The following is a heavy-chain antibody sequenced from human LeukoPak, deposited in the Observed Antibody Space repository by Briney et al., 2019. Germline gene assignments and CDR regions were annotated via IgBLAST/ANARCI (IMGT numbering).Heavy chain of an antibody. CDR1: GFTFSDYY. V-gene: IGHV3-11*01. CDR2: ISDSGSNM. J-gene: IGHJ6*03. D-gene: IGHD3-10*01. Sequence: PGGSLRLSCAASGFTFSDYYMSWIRQAPGKGLEWVSYISDSGSNMYYADSVKGRFTISRDNAKNPLYLQMNSLRAEDTAVYFCARTKTNYYGSGSYYGGVYYYYMDVWGKGTTVTVSS. CDR3: ARTKTNYYGSGSYYGGVYYYYMDV.